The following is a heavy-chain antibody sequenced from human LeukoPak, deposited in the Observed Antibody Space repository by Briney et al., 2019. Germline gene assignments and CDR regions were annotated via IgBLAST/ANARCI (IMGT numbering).Heavy chain of an antibody. CDR2: IKQDGSEK. J-gene: IGHJ4*02. V-gene: IGHV3-7*01. CDR1: GFTLSSYW. D-gene: IGHD2-15*01. CDR3: ARAGGVVVVARI. Sequence: GGSLRLSCAASGFTLSSYWMSWVRQAPGKGLEWVANIKQDGSEKYYVDSVKGRFTISRDNAKNSLYLQMNSLRAEDTAVYYCARAGGVVVVARIWGQGTLVTVSS.